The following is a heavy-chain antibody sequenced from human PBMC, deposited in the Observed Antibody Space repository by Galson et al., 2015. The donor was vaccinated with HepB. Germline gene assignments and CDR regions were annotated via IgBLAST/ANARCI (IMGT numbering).Heavy chain of an antibody. Sequence: KVSCKAPAGTLSSYTVTWVRQAPGQGLQWMGRIDPSASYTNYSPSFQGHVTISADKSISTAYLQWGSLKASDTAMYYCARLEGYTHFDYWGQGTLVTVSS. CDR1: AGTLSSYT. J-gene: IGHJ4*02. CDR3: ARLEGYTHFDY. V-gene: IGHV5-10-1*01. CDR2: IDPSASYT. D-gene: IGHD5-24*01.